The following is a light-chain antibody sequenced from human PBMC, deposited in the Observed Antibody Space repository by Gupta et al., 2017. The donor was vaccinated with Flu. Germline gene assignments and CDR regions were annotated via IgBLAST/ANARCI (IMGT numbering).Light chain of an antibody. Sequence: AVVTLEPSLTVSPGGPVTLTCGPSTGTVTGGHYVYWFQQKPGQAPRTLIYDTTNKRSGTPARFSGSLRGGKAALTLSGAQPEDEADYYCLLAYSDARVFGGGTKLTVL. CDR2: DTT. CDR1: TGTVTGGHY. V-gene: IGLV7-46*01. J-gene: IGLJ3*02. CDR3: LLAYSDARV.